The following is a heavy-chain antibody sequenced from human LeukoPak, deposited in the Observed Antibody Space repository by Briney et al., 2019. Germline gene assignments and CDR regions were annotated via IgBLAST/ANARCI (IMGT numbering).Heavy chain of an antibody. CDR2: ISSSSSTI. D-gene: IGHD2-2*01. J-gene: IGHJ4*02. V-gene: IGHV3-48*01. CDR3: ARVEVPAATDY. CDR1: GFTFSSYS. Sequence: GGSLRLSCAASGFTFSSYSMNWVRQAPGKGLEWVSYISSSSSTIYYADSVKGRFTISRDNAKNSLYLQMNSLRAEDTAVYYCARVEVPAATDYWGQGTLVTVSS.